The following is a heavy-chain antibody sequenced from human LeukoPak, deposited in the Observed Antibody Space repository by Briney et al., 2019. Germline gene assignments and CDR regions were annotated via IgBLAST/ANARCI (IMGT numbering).Heavy chain of an antibody. CDR1: GYTFTSYG. CDR2: ISAYNGNT. Sequence: ASVTVSCTASGYTFTSYGISWVRQAPGQGLEWMGWISAYNGNTNYAQKLQGRVTTTTDTSTSTAYMELRSLRSDDTAVYYCARMAGIAAAGAQIYYYYGMDVWGQGTTVTVSS. J-gene: IGHJ6*02. V-gene: IGHV1-18*01. CDR3: ARMAGIAAAGAQIYYYYGMDV. D-gene: IGHD6-13*01.